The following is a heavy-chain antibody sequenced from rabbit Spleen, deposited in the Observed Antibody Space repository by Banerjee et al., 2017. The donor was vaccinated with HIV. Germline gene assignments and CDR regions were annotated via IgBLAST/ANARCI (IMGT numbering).Heavy chain of an antibody. CDR3: ARDLPYGNWYVGDNL. J-gene: IGHJ4*01. V-gene: IGHV1S7*01. CDR2: IDPVFGIT. D-gene: IGHD2-1*01. Sequence: CWVRQAPGKGLEWIGYIDPVFGITYYANWVSGRFTISSHNAQNTLFLQLNSLTAADTATYFCARDLPYGNWYVGDNLWGQGTLSPS.